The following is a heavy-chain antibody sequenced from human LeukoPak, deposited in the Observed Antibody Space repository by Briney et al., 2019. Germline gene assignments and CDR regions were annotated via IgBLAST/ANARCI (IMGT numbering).Heavy chain of an antibody. D-gene: IGHD4-23*01. CDR3: ARDGVGGLYYFDY. Sequence: PSETLSLTCTVSVGSISSGDYYWSWIRQPPGKGLEWIGYIYYSGSTYYNPSLKSRFTISVDTSKNQFSLKLSAVTAADTAVYSCARDGVGGLYYFDYWGQGTLVTVSS. CDR2: IYYSGST. V-gene: IGHV4-30-4*01. CDR1: VGSISSGDYY. J-gene: IGHJ4*02.